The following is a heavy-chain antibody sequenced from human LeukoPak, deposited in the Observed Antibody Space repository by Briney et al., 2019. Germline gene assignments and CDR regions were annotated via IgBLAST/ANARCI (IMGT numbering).Heavy chain of an antibody. J-gene: IGHJ5*02. CDR2: ISRSGSTK. D-gene: IGHD2-15*01. CDR3: ARGADGVSSNSRGWFDP. V-gene: IGHV3-48*03. CDR1: GFTFSSYE. Sequence: PGGSLRLSCAASGFTFSSYEMNWVRQAPGKGLEWVSSISRSGSTKYYADSVKGRFTISRQRQELTVSANTLRAEDTAVYSCARGADGVSSNSRGWFDPWGQGTLVTVSS.